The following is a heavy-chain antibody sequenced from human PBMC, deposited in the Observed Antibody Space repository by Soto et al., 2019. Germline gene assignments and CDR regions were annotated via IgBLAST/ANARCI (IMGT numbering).Heavy chain of an antibody. CDR1: GFIFSSYG. CDR2: IWYDGSNT. CDR3: ARGLRAAAGRDYFQY. J-gene: IGHJ1*01. Sequence: QVQLVESVGGVVQPGRSLTLSCAASGFIFSSYGMHWVRQAPGKGLQWVAVIWYDGSNTYYADSVKGRFTISRDKSKNTLYLQMSSLRAEDTAVYYCARGLRAAAGRDYFQYWGQGTLVTVYS. V-gene: IGHV3-33*01. D-gene: IGHD6-13*01.